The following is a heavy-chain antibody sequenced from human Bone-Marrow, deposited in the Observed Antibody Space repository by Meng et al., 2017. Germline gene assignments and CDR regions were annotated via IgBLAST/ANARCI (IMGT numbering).Heavy chain of an antibody. Sequence: QVQLVQSGAEVKQPGSSVKVACKTSGSSFSTYTFSWVRQAPGQGLEWMGGLIPVLDKAKSAPRFQDRVTFTADETTSTAYMELSSLTFEDTAVYFCARGRGNQPLFDFWGQGTLVTVSS. J-gene: IGHJ4*02. CDR1: GSSFSTYT. CDR2: LIPVLDKA. D-gene: IGHD2/OR15-2a*01. CDR3: ARGRGNQPLFDF. V-gene: IGHV1-69*10.